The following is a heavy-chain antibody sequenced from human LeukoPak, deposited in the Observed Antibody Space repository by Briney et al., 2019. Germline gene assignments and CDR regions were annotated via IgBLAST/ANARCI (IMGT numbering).Heavy chain of an antibody. J-gene: IGHJ4*02. CDR2: IYYSGST. V-gene: IGHV4-59*01. CDR3: ARSYSSAWYGYLDF. D-gene: IGHD6-19*01. Sequence: KASETLSLTCTVSGDSFGSYYWSWIRQAPGKRLEWIGYIYYSGSTNYNPSLEGRVTISVDTSKNQFYLNLTSVTAADTAMYSCARSYSSAWYGYLDFWGQGTQVTVSS. CDR1: GDSFGSYY.